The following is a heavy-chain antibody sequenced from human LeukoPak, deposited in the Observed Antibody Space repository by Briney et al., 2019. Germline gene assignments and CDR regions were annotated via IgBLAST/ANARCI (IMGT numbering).Heavy chain of an antibody. D-gene: IGHD5-18*01. Sequence: GESLKISCKGSEYSFTNYWIGWVRQMPGKGLEWMGIIYPGDSDTRYSPSFQGQVTISADKSITTAYLQWSGLKASDTAIYYCARGYNYDHTAFVYWGQGTLVTVSS. CDR2: IYPGDSDT. J-gene: IGHJ4*02. CDR3: ARGYNYDHTAFVY. CDR1: EYSFTNYW. V-gene: IGHV5-51*01.